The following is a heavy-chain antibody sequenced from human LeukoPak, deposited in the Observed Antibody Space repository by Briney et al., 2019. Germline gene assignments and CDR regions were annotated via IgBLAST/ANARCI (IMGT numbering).Heavy chain of an antibody. J-gene: IGHJ4*01. D-gene: IGHD6-6*01. V-gene: IGHV1-18*01. Sequence: GASVKVSCKASGYTFTNYDISWVRQAPGQGPEWMGWTSAYNGNTNYAQKLQDRVSMTTDTSTSTAYMELRSLRSDDTAVYYCARDRSSSDCCGQATLVTVSS. CDR2: TSAYNGNT. CDR3: ARDRSSSDC. CDR1: GYTFTNYD.